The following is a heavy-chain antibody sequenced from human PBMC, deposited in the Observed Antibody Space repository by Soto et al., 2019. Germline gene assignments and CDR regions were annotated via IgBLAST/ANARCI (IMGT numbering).Heavy chain of an antibody. V-gene: IGHV1-8*01. CDR2: MNPNSGNT. J-gene: IGHJ4*02. D-gene: IGHD3-9*01. Sequence: GASVKVSCKASGYTFTTYDINWVRQATGQGLEWMGWMNPNSGNTGYAQKFQGRGTMTRNTSINTAYMELSSLRSEDTAVYFCTRARGWLLYYWGQGTLVTVSS. CDR1: GYTFTTYD. CDR3: TRARGWLLYY.